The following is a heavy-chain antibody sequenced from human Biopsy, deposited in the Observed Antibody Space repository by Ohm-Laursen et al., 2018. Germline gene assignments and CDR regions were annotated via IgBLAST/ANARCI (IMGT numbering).Heavy chain of an antibody. V-gene: IGHV1-2*02. D-gene: IGHD3-3*01. CDR3: AKDLSEWLEPF. CDR1: RYTFTGDY. CDR2: IDPKYGDT. Sequence: ASVKVSCKASRYTFTGDYIHWVRQAPGQGLEWMGWIDPKYGDTKFAQKFQGRVTMTRDTSTSTIYMDLSSLRSDDTAVYYCAKDLSEWLEPFWGQGTLVIVSS. J-gene: IGHJ4*02.